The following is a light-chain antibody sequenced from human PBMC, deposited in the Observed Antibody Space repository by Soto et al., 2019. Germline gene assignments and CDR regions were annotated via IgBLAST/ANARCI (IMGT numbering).Light chain of an antibody. J-gene: IGKJ1*01. CDR1: QSICSY. CDR2: AAS. V-gene: IGKV1-39*01. CDR3: QQSYSSTWT. Sequence: DIQRTQSPSSLSASVGDRVTITCRASQSICSYLNWYQQKPGKAPKLLIYAASSLQSGVPSRFSGSGSGTDLTLTISSLHPEDFATYYCQQSYSSTWTFGQGPKVDIX.